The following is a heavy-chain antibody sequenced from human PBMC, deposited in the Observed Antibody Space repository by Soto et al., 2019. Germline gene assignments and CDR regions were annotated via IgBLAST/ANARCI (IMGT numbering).Heavy chain of an antibody. CDR3: ARDPHYYGSGSYYKSDY. CDR1: GFTFSSYS. D-gene: IGHD3-10*01. CDR2: ISSSSSTI. Sequence: GGSLRLSCAASGFTFSSYSMNWVRQAPGKGLEWVSYISSSSSTIYYADSVKGRFTISRDNAKNSLYLQMNSLRAEDTAVYYCARDPHYYGSGSYYKSDYWGQGTLVTVSS. J-gene: IGHJ4*02. V-gene: IGHV3-48*01.